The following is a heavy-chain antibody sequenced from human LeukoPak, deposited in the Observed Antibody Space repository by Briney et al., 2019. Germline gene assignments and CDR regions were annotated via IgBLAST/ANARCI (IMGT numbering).Heavy chain of an antibody. J-gene: IGHJ4*02. CDR3: ARARGSLWFAGTFDY. Sequence: SETLSLTCTVSGYSISSGYYWGWIRQSPGKGLEWIGSMYQSGTTYFNPSLKSRVTISVDTSKNQFSLEVTSVTAADTAVYYCARARGSLWFAGTFDYWGQGTLVTVSS. CDR1: GYSISSGYY. CDR2: MYQSGTT. V-gene: IGHV4-38-2*02. D-gene: IGHD3-10*01.